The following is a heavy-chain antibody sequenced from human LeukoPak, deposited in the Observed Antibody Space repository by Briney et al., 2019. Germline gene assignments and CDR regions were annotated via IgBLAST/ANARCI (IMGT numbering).Heavy chain of an antibody. V-gene: IGHV1-18*01. D-gene: IGHD3-22*01. Sequence: GASVKVSCKASGYTFTNYGITWVRQAPGQGLEWMGWISTYSGNTDGNTKYAQKLQGRVTMTTDTSTSTAYMELRSLRSDDTAAYYCARGYYYDSSGYRHWGQGTLVTVSS. CDR2: ISTYSGNTDGNT. CDR3: ARGYYYDSSGYRH. CDR1: GYTFTNYG. J-gene: IGHJ4*02.